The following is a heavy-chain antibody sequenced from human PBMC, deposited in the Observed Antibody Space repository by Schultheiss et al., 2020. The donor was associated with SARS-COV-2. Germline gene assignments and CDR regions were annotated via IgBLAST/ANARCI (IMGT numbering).Heavy chain of an antibody. Sequence: GGSLRLSCAASGFTFSNAWMSWVRQAPGKGLEWVSSISSSSSYIYYADSVKGRFTISRDNSKNTLYLQMNSLRAEDTAVYYCARVDERYYYYYMDVWGKGTTVTVSS. D-gene: IGHD1-1*01. CDR2: ISSSSSYI. CDR1: GFTFSNAW. CDR3: ARVDERYYYYYMDV. J-gene: IGHJ6*03. V-gene: IGHV3-21*01.